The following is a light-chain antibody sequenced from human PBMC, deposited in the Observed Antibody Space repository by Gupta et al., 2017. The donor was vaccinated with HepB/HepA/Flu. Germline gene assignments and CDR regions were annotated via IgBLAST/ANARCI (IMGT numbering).Light chain of an antibody. V-gene: IGKV3-15*01. CDR3: LQYKDWPRT. Sequence: EIVMTQSPATLSVSPGERAVLSCRASQRISSNLVWYQQKPGQAPRLLIYDASSRASGIPARFSGSGSGTEFTLTISSLQSEDFAVFYCLQYKDWPRTFGQGTKVEVK. J-gene: IGKJ1*01. CDR2: DAS. CDR1: QRISSN.